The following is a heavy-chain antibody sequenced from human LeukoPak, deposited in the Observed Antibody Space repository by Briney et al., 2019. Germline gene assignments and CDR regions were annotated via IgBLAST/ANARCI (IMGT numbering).Heavy chain of an antibody. D-gene: IGHD3-22*01. CDR2: IKQDGSEK. CDR1: GFTFSSYS. Sequence: PGGSLRLSCAASGFTFSSYSMNWVRQAPGKGLEWVANIKQDGSEKYYVDSVKGRFTISRDNAKNSLFLQMNSLRAEDTAVYYCAYGSYHDSSGSLFDCWGQGTLVTVSS. J-gene: IGHJ4*02. CDR3: AYGSYHDSSGSLFDC. V-gene: IGHV3-7*01.